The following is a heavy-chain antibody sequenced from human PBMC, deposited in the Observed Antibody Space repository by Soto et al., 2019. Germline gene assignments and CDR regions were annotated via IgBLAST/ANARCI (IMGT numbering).Heavy chain of an antibody. Sequence: SETLSLTCAVYGGSFSGYYWSWIRQPPGKGLEWIGEINHSGSTNYNPSLKSRVTISVDTSKNQFSLKLSSVTAADTAVYYCARIRYYYYYMDVWGKGTTVTVSS. J-gene: IGHJ6*03. V-gene: IGHV4-34*01. CDR2: INHSGST. CDR1: GGSFSGYY. CDR3: ARIRYYYYYMDV.